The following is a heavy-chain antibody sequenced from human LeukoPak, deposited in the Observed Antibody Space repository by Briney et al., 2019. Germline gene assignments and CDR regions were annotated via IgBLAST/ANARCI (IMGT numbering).Heavy chain of an antibody. CDR3: AKVALGYCSGSSCYYFDD. Sequence: PGGSLRLSCESSGFTFSGYAMSWVRQAPGKGLEWVSSINAFGARTYYADSVKGRFTISRDNSKNTLYLQMNSRIAEGTALDYSAKVALGYCSGSSCYYFDDGGQGTLVTVSS. CDR1: GFTFSGYA. J-gene: IGHJ4*02. V-gene: IGHV3-23*01. D-gene: IGHD2-15*01. CDR2: INAFGART.